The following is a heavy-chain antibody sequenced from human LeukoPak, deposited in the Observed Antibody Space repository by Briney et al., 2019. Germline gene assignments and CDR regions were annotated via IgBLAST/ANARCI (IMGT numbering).Heavy chain of an antibody. CDR1: GFTFSSYG. J-gene: IGHJ4*02. CDR2: VRYDGSNK. D-gene: IGHD2-2*01. CDR3: AKEIHQLLAFDY. Sequence: GGSLRLSCAASGFTFSSYGMHWVRQAPGKGLEWVAFVRYDGSNKYYADSVKGRFTISRDNSKNTLYLQMNSLRAEDTAVYYCAKEIHQLLAFDYWGQGTLVTVSS. V-gene: IGHV3-30*02.